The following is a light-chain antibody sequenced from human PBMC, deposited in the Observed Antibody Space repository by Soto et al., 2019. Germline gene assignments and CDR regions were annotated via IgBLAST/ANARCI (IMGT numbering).Light chain of an antibody. CDR3: LLYRGRALV. CDR1: TGAVTSDYY. V-gene: IGLV7-43*01. Sequence: QAVVTQEPSLTVSPGGTVTLTCASNTGAVTSDYYPNWFQQKPGQAPRALIYGITNKHSWTPARFSGSLLGGKAALTLADVQPEDEADYCCLLYRGRALVFGGGTKVTVL. J-gene: IGLJ3*02. CDR2: GIT.